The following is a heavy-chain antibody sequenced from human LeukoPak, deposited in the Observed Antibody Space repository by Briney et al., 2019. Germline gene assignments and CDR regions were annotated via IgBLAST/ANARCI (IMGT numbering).Heavy chain of an antibody. CDR3: ARDLFNTAAAGFNWFDP. J-gene: IGHJ5*02. D-gene: IGHD6-13*01. Sequence: GGSLRLSCAASGFTFSSYSMNWVRQAPGKGLEWVSSISGSSSYIYYADSVKGRFTISRDNAKNSLYLQMNSLRAEDTAVYYCARDLFNTAAAGFNWFDPWGQGTLVTVSS. V-gene: IGHV3-21*01. CDR2: ISGSSSYI. CDR1: GFTFSSYS.